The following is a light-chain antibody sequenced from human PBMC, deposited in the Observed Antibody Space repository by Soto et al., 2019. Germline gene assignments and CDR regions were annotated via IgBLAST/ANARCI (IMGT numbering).Light chain of an antibody. CDR1: SWHSSYA. CDR3: QTWGTGIHVV. J-gene: IGLJ2*01. CDR2: LDSDGSH. V-gene: IGLV4-69*01. Sequence: QLVLTQSPSASASLGASVKLTCTLSSWHSSYAIAWHQPQPEKGPRYLMKLDSDGSHTKGDAIPDRFSGSSSGAERYLTISSLQSEDEADYYCQTWGTGIHVVFGGGTKLTVL.